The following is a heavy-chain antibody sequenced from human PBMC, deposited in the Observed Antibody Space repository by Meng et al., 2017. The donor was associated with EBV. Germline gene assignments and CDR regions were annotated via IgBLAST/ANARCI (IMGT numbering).Heavy chain of an antibody. Sequence: VHLVGAGGGVVQPGRSLRLSCAASGFTFSGYAMHWVRQAPGKGLDWVAFISYDGSNEWYAGSVKGRFTISRDNSKNTLSLQMNSLRPEDTAIYYCARERTGYYAEYWGQGTLVTVSS. CDR3: ARERTGYYAEY. V-gene: IGHV3-30-3*01. J-gene: IGHJ4*02. CDR2: ISYDGSNE. CDR1: GFTFSGYA. D-gene: IGHD3/OR15-3a*01.